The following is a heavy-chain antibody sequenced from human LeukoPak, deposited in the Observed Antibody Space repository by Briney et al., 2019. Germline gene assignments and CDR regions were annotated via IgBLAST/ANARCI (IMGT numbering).Heavy chain of an antibody. CDR1: GYSFTDHY. V-gene: IGHV1-2*02. D-gene: IGHD3-9*01. Sequence: ASVKVSCKASGYSFTDHYIHWVRQAPGQGLEWLGYINPHIGGTNYAQRFQGRVTMTSDKSTSTAYMDLRRLTSDDTAVYYCARVWSRRPQIYDISTAFSTDYWGQGTLVTVSS. J-gene: IGHJ4*02. CDR3: ARVWSRRPQIYDISTAFSTDY. CDR2: INPHIGGT.